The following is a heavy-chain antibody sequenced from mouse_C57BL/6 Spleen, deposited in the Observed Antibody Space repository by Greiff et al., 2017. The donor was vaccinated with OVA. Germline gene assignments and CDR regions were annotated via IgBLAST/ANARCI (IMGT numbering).Heavy chain of an antibody. CDR3: ARDRPTGRYFDY. D-gene: IGHD4-1*01. J-gene: IGHJ2*01. CDR2: ISYDGSN. CDR1: GYSITSGYY. V-gene: IGHV3-6*01. Sequence: EVKLQESGPGLVKPSQSLSLTCSVTGYSITSGYYWNWIRQFPGNKLEWMGYISYDGSNNYNPSLKNRISITRDTSKNQFFLKLNSVTTEDTATYYCARDRPTGRYFDYWGQGTTLTVSS.